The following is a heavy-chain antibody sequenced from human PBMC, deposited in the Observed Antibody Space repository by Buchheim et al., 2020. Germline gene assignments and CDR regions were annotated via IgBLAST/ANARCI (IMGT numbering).Heavy chain of an antibody. CDR2: IDPSDSYT. Sequence: EVQLVQSGAEVKKPGESLRISCKGSGYSFTSYWISWVRQMPGKGLEWMGRIDPSDSYTNYSPSFQGHVTIPAAKSISTAYLQWSSLKASDTAMYYCARPLVPDYYDSSGYSLGYWGQGTL. D-gene: IGHD3-22*01. CDR3: ARPLVPDYYDSSGYSLGY. J-gene: IGHJ4*02. V-gene: IGHV5-10-1*01. CDR1: GYSFTSYW.